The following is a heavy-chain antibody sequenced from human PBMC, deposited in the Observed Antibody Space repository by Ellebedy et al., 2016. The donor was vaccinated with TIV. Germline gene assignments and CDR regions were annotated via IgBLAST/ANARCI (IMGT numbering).Heavy chain of an antibody. CDR1: GFTFSSYG. CDR3: ARDGIGYYPGDY. V-gene: IGHV3-21*01. D-gene: IGHD3-3*01. Sequence: GGSLRLSXTVSGFTFSSYGMTWIRQAPGRGLEWVASISSSSNYIEYAASVRGRFSISRDNSQNTLYLQISSLTVDDTATYYCARDGIGYYPGDYWGQGTVVTVSA. J-gene: IGHJ4*02. CDR2: ISSSSNYI.